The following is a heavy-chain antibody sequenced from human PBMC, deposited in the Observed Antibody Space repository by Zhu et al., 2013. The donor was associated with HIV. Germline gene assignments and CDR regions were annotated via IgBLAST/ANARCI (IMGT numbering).Heavy chain of an antibody. V-gene: IGHV3-9*01. Sequence: EVQLVESGGGLVQPGRSLRLSCAASGFTFDDYAMHWVRQAPGKGLEWVSGISWNSGSIGYADSVKGRFTISRDNAKNSLYLQMNSLRAEDTALYYCAKXMSAAGTSWGQGTLVTVSS. D-gene: IGHD6-13*01. CDR1: GFTFDDYA. CDR2: ISWNSGSI. CDR3: AKXMSAAGTS. J-gene: IGHJ4*02.